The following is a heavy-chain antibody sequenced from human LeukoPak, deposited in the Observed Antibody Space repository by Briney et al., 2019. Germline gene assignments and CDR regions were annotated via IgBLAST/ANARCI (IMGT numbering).Heavy chain of an antibody. D-gene: IGHD5-18*01. CDR2: IWYDGSNK. J-gene: IGHJ4*02. V-gene: IGHV3-30*02. CDR1: GFAFSSYG. Sequence: GGSLRLSCVASGFAFSSYGMHWVRQAPGKGLEWVAFIWYDGSNKYYADSVKGRFTISRDNSKNTLSLQMSSLRPDDTAVYYCAKAYSYGYDYWGQGTLVTVSS. CDR3: AKAYSYGYDY.